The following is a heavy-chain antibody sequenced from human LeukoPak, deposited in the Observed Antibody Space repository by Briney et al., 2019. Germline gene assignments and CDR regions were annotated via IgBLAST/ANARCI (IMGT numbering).Heavy chain of an antibody. CDR1: GGSFSGYY. D-gene: IGHD1-26*01. CDR3: ASRGVGASENHHPRSPKNWFDP. J-gene: IGHJ5*02. CDR2: INHSGST. V-gene: IGHV4-34*01. Sequence: SETLSLTCAVYGGSFSGYYWSWIRQPPGKGLEWIGEINHSGSTNYNPSLKSRVTISVDTPKNQFSLKLSSVTAADTAVYYCASRGVGASENHHPRSPKNWFDPWGRGTLVTVSS.